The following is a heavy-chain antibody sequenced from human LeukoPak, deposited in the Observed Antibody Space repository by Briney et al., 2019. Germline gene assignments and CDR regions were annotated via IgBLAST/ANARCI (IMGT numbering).Heavy chain of an antibody. Sequence: GSSVKVSCKASGGTFSSYAISWVRQAPGQGLEWMGGIIPIFGTANYAQKFQGRVTITTDESTSTAYMELSSLRSEDTAVYYCARGPSTTVTTTLPFDYRGQGTLVTVSS. CDR1: GGTFSSYA. V-gene: IGHV1-69*05. CDR2: IIPIFGTA. J-gene: IGHJ4*02. CDR3: ARGPSTTVTTTLPFDY. D-gene: IGHD4-17*01.